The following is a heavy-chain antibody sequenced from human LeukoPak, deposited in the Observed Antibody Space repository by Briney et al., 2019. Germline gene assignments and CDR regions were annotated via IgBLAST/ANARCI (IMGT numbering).Heavy chain of an antibody. D-gene: IGHD6-19*01. CDR3: AREGRGYSSGWTNYYYYGMDV. CDR2: ISAYNGNT. V-gene: IGHV1-18*01. J-gene: IGHJ6*02. CDR1: GYTFTSYG. Sequence: ASVTVSCKASGYTFTSYGMIWVRQAPGQGLEWMGWISAYNGNTNYAQKLQGRVTMTTDTSTSTAYMELRSLRSDDTAVYYCAREGRGYSSGWTNYYYYGMDVWGQGTTVTVSS.